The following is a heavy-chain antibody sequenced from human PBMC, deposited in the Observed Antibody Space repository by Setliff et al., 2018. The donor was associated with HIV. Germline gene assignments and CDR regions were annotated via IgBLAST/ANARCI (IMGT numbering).Heavy chain of an antibody. CDR1: GGPFSGYF. Sequence: SETLSLTCAVYGGPFSGYFWSWIRQSPRKRLEWIGELNDSGSTNYNPSLKSRVTISIDTSKNQFSLRLSSVTAADTAVYYCARGTKLVWGRWFDPWGQGTLVTVSS. CDR2: LNDSGST. D-gene: IGHD6-6*01. J-gene: IGHJ5*02. V-gene: IGHV4-34*01. CDR3: ARGTKLVWGRWFDP.